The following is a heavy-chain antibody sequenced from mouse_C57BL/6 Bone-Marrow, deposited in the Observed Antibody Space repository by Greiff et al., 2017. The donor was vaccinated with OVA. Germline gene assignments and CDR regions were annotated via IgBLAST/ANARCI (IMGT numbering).Heavy chain of an antibody. CDR3: ARLGAYSYYFDD. V-gene: IGHV1-52*01. CDR1: GYTFTSYW. J-gene: IGHJ2*01. CDR2: IDPSDSET. D-gene: IGHD2-12*01. Sequence: QVQLQQPGAELVRPGSSVKLSCKASGYTFTSYWMHWVKQRPIQGLEWIGNIDPSDSETHYNQKFKDKATLTVDKSSSTAYMQLSSLTSEDSAVYYCARLGAYSYYFDDWGQGTTLTVSS.